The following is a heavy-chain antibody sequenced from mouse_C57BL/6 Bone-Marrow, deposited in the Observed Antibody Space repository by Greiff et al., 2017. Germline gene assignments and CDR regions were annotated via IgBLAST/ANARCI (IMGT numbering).Heavy chain of an antibody. Sequence: QVQLQQPGAELVMPGASVKLSCKASGYTFTSYWMHWVKQRPGQGLEWIGEIDPSASYTNYNQKFKGKSTLTVDKSSSTAYRQLSSLTSEYSAVYYCAREGYDYVDYWGQGTTLTVSS. CDR2: IDPSASYT. CDR1: GYTFTSYW. D-gene: IGHD2-3*01. CDR3: AREGYDYVDY. J-gene: IGHJ2*01. V-gene: IGHV1-69*01.